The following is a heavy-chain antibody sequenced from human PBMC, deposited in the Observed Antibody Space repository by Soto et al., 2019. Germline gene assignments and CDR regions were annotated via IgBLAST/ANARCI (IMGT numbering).Heavy chain of an antibody. CDR2: ISGSGGST. D-gene: IGHD3-3*01. CDR3: ARGYDFWSGYYYPYGMDV. V-gene: IGHV3-23*01. J-gene: IGHJ6*02. Sequence: GGSLRLSCAASGFTFSSYAMSWVRQAPGKGLEWVSAISGSGGSTYYADSVKGRFTIPRDNSKNTLYLQMNSLRAEDTAVYYCARGYDFWSGYYYPYGMDVWGQGTTVTVSS. CDR1: GFTFSSYA.